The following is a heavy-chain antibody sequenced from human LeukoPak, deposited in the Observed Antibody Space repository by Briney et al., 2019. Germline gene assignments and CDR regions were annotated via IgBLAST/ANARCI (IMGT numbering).Heavy chain of an antibody. V-gene: IGHV1-24*01. CDR1: GYTLTELS. J-gene: IGHJ4*02. D-gene: IGHD2-2*01. CDR2: SDPEDGET. Sequence: ASVKVSCKVSGYTLTELSMHWVRQAPGKGLEWMGGSDPEDGETIYTQKFQGRVTMTEDTSTDTAYMELSSLRSEDTAVYYCATLGRVVADFDYWGQGTLVTVSS. CDR3: ATLGRVVADFDY.